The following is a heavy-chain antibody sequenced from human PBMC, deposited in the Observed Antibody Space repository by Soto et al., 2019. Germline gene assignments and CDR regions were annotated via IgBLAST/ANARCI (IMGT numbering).Heavy chain of an antibody. CDR2: VYWDGDK. D-gene: IGHD1-26*01. J-gene: IGHJ4*01. Sequence: GSGPTLVNPTQTLTLTCSFSGFSFTTSGMGVGWIRQPPGKALEYLGLVYWDGDKRYSPSLANRLTITKDTSKNQVVLTVTNMDPVDTATYFCARSIVGANIFDSWGHGTLVTVSS. CDR1: GFSFTTSGMG. V-gene: IGHV2-5*02. CDR3: ARSIVGANIFDS.